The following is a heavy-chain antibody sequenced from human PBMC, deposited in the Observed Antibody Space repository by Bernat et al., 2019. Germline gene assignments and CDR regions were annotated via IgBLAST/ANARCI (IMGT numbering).Heavy chain of an antibody. J-gene: IGHJ4*02. CDR3: ARDAAVAGTGYGDY. V-gene: IGHV3-33*01. CDR2: IWYDGSNK. CDR1: GFTFSSYG. D-gene: IGHD6-19*01. Sequence: LVESGGGVVQPGRSLRLSCAASGFTFSSYGMHWVRQAPGKGLEWVAVIWYDGSNKYYADSVKGRFTISRDNSKNTLYLQMNSLRAEDTAVYYCARDAAVAGTGYGDYWGQGTLVNVSS.